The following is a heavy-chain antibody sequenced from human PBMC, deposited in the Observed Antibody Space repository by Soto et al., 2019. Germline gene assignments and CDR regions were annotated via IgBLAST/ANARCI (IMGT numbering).Heavy chain of an antibody. D-gene: IGHD6-19*01. CDR3: ARGVYSSDPFDY. V-gene: IGHV1-18*01. Sequence: QVQLEQSGAEVKKPGASVKVSCKASGYTFTSYGISWVRQAPGQGLEWMGWISAYNGNTKYAQKLQGRVTITTDTPTRTAYMELRRLSSDDTAVYYCARGVYSSDPFDYWGQGTLVTVSS. J-gene: IGHJ4*02. CDR1: GYTFTSYG. CDR2: ISAYNGNT.